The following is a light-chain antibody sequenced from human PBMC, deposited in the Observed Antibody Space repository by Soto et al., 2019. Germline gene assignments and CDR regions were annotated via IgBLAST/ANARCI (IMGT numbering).Light chain of an antibody. CDR3: QQYGSSPLT. Sequence: EIVLTQSPGTLSLSPGERATLSCRASQSFSSSYLAWYQQKPGQAPRLLIYGASSRTTGIPDRFRGSGSGTVFTLTISRLEPEDFAVYYCQQYGSSPLTFGGVTKVEIK. CDR1: QSFSSSY. CDR2: GAS. V-gene: IGKV3-20*01. J-gene: IGKJ4*01.